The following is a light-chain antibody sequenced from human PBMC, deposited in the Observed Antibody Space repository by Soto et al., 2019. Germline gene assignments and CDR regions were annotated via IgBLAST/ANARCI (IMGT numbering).Light chain of an antibody. CDR1: SSDVGGYNY. V-gene: IGLV2-14*03. J-gene: IGLJ1*01. Sequence: QSVLTQPASVSGSPGQSITISCTGISSDVGGYNYVSWYQHHPGKAPKLIIYDVTNRPSGVSNPLSGSKSGNTASLTISGLQPEDEADYYCSSYTTSNTRQIVFGTGTKVTVL. CDR2: DVT. CDR3: SSYTTSNTRQIV.